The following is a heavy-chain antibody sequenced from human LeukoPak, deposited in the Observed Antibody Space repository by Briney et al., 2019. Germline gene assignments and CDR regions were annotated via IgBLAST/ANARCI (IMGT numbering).Heavy chain of an antibody. J-gene: IGHJ4*02. CDR2: MNTNSGNT. Sequence: ASVKVSCKASGYTFSSYDINWVRQATGQGLEWMGWMNTNSGNTGYAQKFQGRVTMTRNTSINTAYMELSSLRSEDTAVYYCARVYSRRSSGYYYADYWGQGALVTVSS. CDR1: GYTFSSYD. CDR3: ARVYSRRSSGYYYADY. D-gene: IGHD3-22*01. V-gene: IGHV1-8*01.